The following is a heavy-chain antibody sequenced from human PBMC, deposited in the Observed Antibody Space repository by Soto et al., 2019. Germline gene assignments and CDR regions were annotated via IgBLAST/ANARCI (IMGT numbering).Heavy chain of an antibody. CDR3: AKAGGAAGTVDYFDY. CDR1: GFTFSNYA. D-gene: IGHD6-13*01. J-gene: IGHJ4*02. CDR2: ISGSVGST. V-gene: IGHV3-23*01. Sequence: LRLSCAASGFTFSNYAINWVRQSPGKGLEWVPVISGSVGSTYYADSVKGRFTITRDNSKNTLYLQMNSLRAEDTAVYYCAKAGGAAGTVDYFDYWGQGTLVTVS.